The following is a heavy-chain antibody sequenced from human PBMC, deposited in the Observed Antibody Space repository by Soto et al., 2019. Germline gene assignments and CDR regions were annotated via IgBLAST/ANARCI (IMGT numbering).Heavy chain of an antibody. J-gene: IGHJ5*02. CDR1: GGSISSSNW. CDR3: ARRTYYDFWSGYYTWFDP. Sequence: QVQLQESGPGLVKPSGTLSLTCAVSGGSISSSNWWSWVRQPPGKGMEWIGEIYHIGSTNYNPSLKSQVTISVDTSQNQFSLKLSSVTAADTAVYYWARRTYYDFWSGYYTWFDPWGQGPLVTVSS. CDR2: IYHIGST. V-gene: IGHV4-4*02. D-gene: IGHD3-3*01.